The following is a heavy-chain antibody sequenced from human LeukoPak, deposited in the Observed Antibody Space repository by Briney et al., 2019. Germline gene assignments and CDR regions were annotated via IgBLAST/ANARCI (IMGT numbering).Heavy chain of an antibody. J-gene: IGHJ6*02. CDR3: ARNYGSGTYYLDA. D-gene: IGHD3-10*01. CDR2: IHSDGSIA. V-gene: IGHV3-74*01. CDR1: GFTFSYSW. Sequence: PGGSPRLSCAASGFTFSYSWMHWVRQAPGKGLVWVSRIHSDGSIANYADSVKDRFTISRDNTKNTLFLQMNSLRAEDTAVYYRARNYGSGTYYLDAWGQGTTVTVSS.